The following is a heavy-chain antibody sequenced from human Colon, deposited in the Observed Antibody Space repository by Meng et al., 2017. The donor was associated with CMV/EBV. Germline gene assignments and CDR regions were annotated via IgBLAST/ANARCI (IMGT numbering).Heavy chain of an antibody. D-gene: IGHD3-10*01. V-gene: IGHV4-38-2*02. CDR1: NDSISSPYY. J-gene: IGHJ4*02. Sequence: GSLRLSCTVSNDSISSPYYWGCIRQSPGKGLEWIGSVYHTGSTYYNPSLESRVTISVDTSKNQFSLKLNSVTAADTAVYYCARDIYGSGSYAIVYWGQGTLVTVSS. CDR3: ARDIYGSGSYAIVY. CDR2: VYHTGST.